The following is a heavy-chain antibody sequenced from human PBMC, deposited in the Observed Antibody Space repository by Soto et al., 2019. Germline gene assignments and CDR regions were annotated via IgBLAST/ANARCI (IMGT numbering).Heavy chain of an antibody. Sequence: SGPTLVNPTETLTLTCTFSGFSLTSPGMCVSWIRQSPGKALEWLALIERDDDDKYYSTSLKIRLTISKDTRKNQVVLTMANMEPADTATYYCARSIRGPRRFNGMDVWGQGTTVTV. J-gene: IGHJ6*02. D-gene: IGHD1-20*01. CDR3: ARSIRGPRRFNGMDV. CDR1: GFSLTSPGMC. V-gene: IGHV2-70*13. CDR2: IERDDDDK.